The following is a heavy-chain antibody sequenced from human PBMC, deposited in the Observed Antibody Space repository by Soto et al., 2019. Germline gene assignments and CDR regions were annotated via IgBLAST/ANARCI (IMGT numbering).Heavy chain of an antibody. V-gene: IGHV3-33*01. D-gene: IGHD3-3*01. J-gene: IGHJ4*02. CDR1: GFTFSSYG. CDR3: ARDFGRALDY. Sequence: QVQLVESGGGVVQPGRSLRLSCAASGFTFSSYGMHWVRQAPGKGLEWVAVIWYDGSNKYYADSVKGRFTISRDNSKNSLYLQMNSLRAEDTAVYYCARDFGRALDYWGQGTLVTVSS. CDR2: IWYDGSNK.